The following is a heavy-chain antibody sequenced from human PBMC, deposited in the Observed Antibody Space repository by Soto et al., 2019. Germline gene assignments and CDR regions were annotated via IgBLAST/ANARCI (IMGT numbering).Heavy chain of an antibody. V-gene: IGHV6-1*01. CDR3: AKVPGLKQWLAAEY. D-gene: IGHD6-19*01. CDR2: TYYRSKWYN. Sequence: KQSQTLSLPCAISGDSVSSNSAAWNWIRQSPSRGLEWLGRTYYRSKWYNDYAVSVKSRITINPDTSKNQFSLQLNSVTPEDTAVYYCAKVPGLKQWLAAEYWGQGTLVTVSS. J-gene: IGHJ4*02. CDR1: GDSVSSNSAA.